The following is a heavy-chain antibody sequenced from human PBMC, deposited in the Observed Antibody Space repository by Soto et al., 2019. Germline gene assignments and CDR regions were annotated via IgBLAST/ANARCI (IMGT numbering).Heavy chain of an antibody. V-gene: IGHV3-74*01. CDR1: GFTFSSYW. Sequence: EVQLVESGGGLVQPGGSLRLSCAASGFTFSSYWMHWVRQAPGKVLVWVSRINSDGSSTSYADSVKGRFTISRDNAKNTLYLQMNSLRAEDTAVYYCARAHQYCSSTSCYGDYYYYGMDVWGQGTTVTVSS. J-gene: IGHJ6*02. D-gene: IGHD2-2*01. CDR3: ARAHQYCSSTSCYGDYYYYGMDV. CDR2: INSDGSST.